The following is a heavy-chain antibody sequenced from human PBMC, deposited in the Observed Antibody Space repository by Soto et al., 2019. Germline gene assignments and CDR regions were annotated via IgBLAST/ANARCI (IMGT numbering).Heavy chain of an antibody. CDR1: GYTFTSYA. V-gene: IGHV1-3*01. D-gene: IGHD6-19*01. Sequence: QVQLVQSGAEVKKPGASVKVSCKASGYTFTSYAMHWVRQAPGQRLEWMGWINAGNGNTKYSQKFQGRVTITRDTSASTAYMELSSLRSEDTAVYYCARYSSGWYADYWGQGTLVTVSS. J-gene: IGHJ4*02. CDR3: ARYSSGWYADY. CDR2: INAGNGNT.